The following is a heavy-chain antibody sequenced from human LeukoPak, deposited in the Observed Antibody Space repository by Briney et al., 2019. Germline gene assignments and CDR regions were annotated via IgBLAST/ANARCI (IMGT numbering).Heavy chain of an antibody. CDR1: GGTFSSYA. Sequence: SVKVSCKDSGGTFSSYAISWVRQAPGQGVEWMGGIIPIFGTANYAQKFQGRVTITADESTSTAYMELSSLRSEDTAVYYCASEYNYYDSSGYYFLLSYWGQGTLVTVSS. D-gene: IGHD3-22*01. CDR2: IIPIFGTA. J-gene: IGHJ4*02. CDR3: ASEYNYYDSSGYYFLLSY. V-gene: IGHV1-69*13.